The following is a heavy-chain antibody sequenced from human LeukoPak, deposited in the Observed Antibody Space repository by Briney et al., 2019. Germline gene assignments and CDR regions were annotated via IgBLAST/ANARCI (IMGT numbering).Heavy chain of an antibody. V-gene: IGHV4-39*01. CDR3: ARHATMVRGLITSNDWGLSSIDY. Sequence: SETLSLTCTVSGGSISSSSYYWGWIRQPPGKGLEWIGSIFYSGSTYYNPSLKSRVTISVDRSTNQFSLKLSSVTAADTAVYYCARHATMVRGLITSNDWGLSSIDYWVQGTLVTVSS. CDR2: IFYSGST. J-gene: IGHJ4*02. D-gene: IGHD3-10*01. CDR1: GGSISSSSYY.